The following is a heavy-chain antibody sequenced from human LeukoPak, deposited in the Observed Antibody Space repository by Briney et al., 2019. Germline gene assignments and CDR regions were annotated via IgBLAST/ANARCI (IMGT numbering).Heavy chain of an antibody. V-gene: IGHV3-23*01. CDR3: LGYCSGGNCYSGGY. CDR1: GFSFSSYA. D-gene: IGHD2-15*01. Sequence: GGSLRLSCAASGFSFSSYAMSWVRQAPGKGLEWVSAISGSGGSTYYADSVQGRFTISRNNSKNTQSLQMNILRAEDTAVYYCLGYCSGGNCYSGGYWGQGTLVTVSS. J-gene: IGHJ4*02. CDR2: ISGSGGST.